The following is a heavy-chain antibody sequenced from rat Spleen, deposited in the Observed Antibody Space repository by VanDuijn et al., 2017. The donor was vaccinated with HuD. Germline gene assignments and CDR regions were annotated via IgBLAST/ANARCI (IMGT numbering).Heavy chain of an antibody. CDR3: ARAGYLRDWYFDF. CDR2: ISYGDSSGHSST. V-gene: IGHV5-7*01. Sequence: EVQLVESGGGLVQPGRSLKLSCAASGFTFSDYYMAWVRQAPTKGLEWVATISYGDSSGHSSTYYRDSVKGRFTISRANAKSTLNLQMDSLRSEDTATYYCARAGYLRDWYFDFWGPGTMVTVSS. CDR1: GFTFSDYY. D-gene: IGHD2-2*01. J-gene: IGHJ1*01.